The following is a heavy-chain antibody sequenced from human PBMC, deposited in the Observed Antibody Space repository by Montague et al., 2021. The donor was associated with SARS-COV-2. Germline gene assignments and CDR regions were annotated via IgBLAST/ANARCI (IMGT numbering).Heavy chain of an antibody. CDR2: IYYSGST. CDR1: GGSISSSSYY. Sequence: SETLSLTCTVSGGSISSSSYYWGWIRQPPGIVLEWIGSIYYSGSTYYNPSLKSRVTISVDTSKYQFSLKLSSVTAADTAVYYCARGVTMIVVVMGYNWFDTWGQGTLVIVSS. J-gene: IGHJ5*02. V-gene: IGHV4-39*01. CDR3: ARGVTMIVVVMGYNWFDT. D-gene: IGHD3-22*01.